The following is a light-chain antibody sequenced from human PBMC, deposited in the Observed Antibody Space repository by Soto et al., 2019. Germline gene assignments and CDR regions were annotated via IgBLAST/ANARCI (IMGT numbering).Light chain of an antibody. Sequence: QSALTQPASVSGSPGQSITISCTGTSSDLGGYNFVSWYQHHPGKAPKLMIYQVSNRPSGVSNRFSGSKSGNTASLTISGLQAEDEADYYCCSYTSSSPYVFGTGTKLNVL. CDR2: QVS. CDR3: CSYTSSSPYV. V-gene: IGLV2-14*01. CDR1: SSDLGGYNF. J-gene: IGLJ1*01.